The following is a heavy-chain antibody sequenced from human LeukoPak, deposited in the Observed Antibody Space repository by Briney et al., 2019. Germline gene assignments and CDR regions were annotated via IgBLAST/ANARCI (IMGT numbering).Heavy chain of an antibody. D-gene: IGHD6-13*01. Sequence: PGGSLRLSCAASGFTFSDYWMSWVRQAPGEGLEWVANIKQDGSDKNYVDSVKGRFTISRDNAKKSLYLQMNSLRAEDTAVYYCAPPPIAATGNWGQGTLVTVSS. V-gene: IGHV3-7*01. CDR3: APPPIAATGN. CDR1: GFTFSDYW. J-gene: IGHJ4*02. CDR2: IKQDGSDK.